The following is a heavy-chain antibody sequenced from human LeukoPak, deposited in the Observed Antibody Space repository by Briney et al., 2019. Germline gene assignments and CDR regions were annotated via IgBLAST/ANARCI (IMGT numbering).Heavy chain of an antibody. CDR3: ATSVTRRRLDWFIDL. Sequence: PGGSLRLSCAASGFAFSNYAMNWVRQAPGKGLEWVSTIKGRFTISRDNAKNSLYLQMDSLRVEDTAVYYCATSVTRRRLDWFIDLWGRGTLVSVSS. D-gene: IGHD4-17*01. J-gene: IGHJ2*01. CDR1: GFAFSNYA. CDR2: I. V-gene: IGHV3-69-1*01.